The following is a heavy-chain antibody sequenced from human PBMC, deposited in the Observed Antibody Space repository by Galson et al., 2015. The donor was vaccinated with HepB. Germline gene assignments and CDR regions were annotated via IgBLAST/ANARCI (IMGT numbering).Heavy chain of an antibody. CDR3: AREERYYDILTGYKDDAFDI. CDR2: IYWDDDK. D-gene: IGHD3-9*01. CDR1: GFSLSTSGVG. Sequence: PALVKPTQTLTLTCTFSGFSLSTSGVGVGWIRQPPGKALEWLALIYWDDDKRYSPSLKSRLTITKDTSKNQVVLTMTNMDPVDTATYYCAREERYYDILTGYKDDAFDIWGQGTMVTVSS. V-gene: IGHV2-5*02. J-gene: IGHJ3*02.